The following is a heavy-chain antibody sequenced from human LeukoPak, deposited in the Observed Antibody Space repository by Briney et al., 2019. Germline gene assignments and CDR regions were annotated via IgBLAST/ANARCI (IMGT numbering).Heavy chain of an antibody. D-gene: IGHD3-22*01. CDR2: IKQDGSEK. CDR1: GFTFSSYW. V-gene: IGHV3-7*03. J-gene: IGHJ3*02. CDR3: AKDSSGYWWAFDI. Sequence: GGSLRLSCAASGFTFSSYWMSWVRQAPGKGLEWVANIKQDGSEKYYVDSVKGRFTISRDNAKNSLYLQMNSLRAEDTAVYYCAKDSSGYWWAFDIWGQGTMVTVSS.